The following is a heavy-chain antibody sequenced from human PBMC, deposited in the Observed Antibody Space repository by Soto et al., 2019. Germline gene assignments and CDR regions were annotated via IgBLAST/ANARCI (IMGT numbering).Heavy chain of an antibody. CDR2: IYSDGST. V-gene: IGHV3-66*01. Sequence: GGSPRISCAACGSTVSSNYMSWVRQAPGKGLEWVSVIYSDGSTYYADSVKGRFTISRDNSKNTLYLQMNSLRAEDTAVYYCANQRGGYDRDFDYWGQGTLVTVSS. J-gene: IGHJ4*02. CDR1: GSTVSSNY. CDR3: ANQRGGYDRDFDY. D-gene: IGHD5-12*01.